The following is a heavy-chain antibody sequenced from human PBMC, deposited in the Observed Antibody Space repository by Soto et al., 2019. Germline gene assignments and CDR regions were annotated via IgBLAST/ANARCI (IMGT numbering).Heavy chain of an antibody. V-gene: IGHV3-23*01. CDR1: GFTFSNFA. CDR3: AKDRQPDGIWTFDS. CDR2: ILSGGYT. D-gene: IGHD2-8*01. J-gene: IGHJ4*02. Sequence: GGSLRLSCATSGFTFSNFAMAWFRQAPGRGLEWVSEILSGGYTFYADSMKGRITISRDNSKNTLYLQMNSLRVDDTALYYCAKDRQPDGIWTFDSWGQGTLVTVYS.